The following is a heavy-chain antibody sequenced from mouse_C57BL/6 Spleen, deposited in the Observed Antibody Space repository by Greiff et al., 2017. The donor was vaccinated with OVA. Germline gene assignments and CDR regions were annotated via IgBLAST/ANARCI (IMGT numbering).Heavy chain of an antibody. D-gene: IGHD2-4*01. Sequence: VQLQQSGAELVMPGASVKLSCKASGYTFTSYWMHWVKQRPGQGLEWIGEIDPSDSYTNYNQKFKGKSTLTVDKSSSTAYMQLSSLTSEDSAVYYCARFGDYDDAMDYWGQGTSVTVSS. V-gene: IGHV1-69*01. CDR1: GYTFTSYW. CDR3: ARFGDYDDAMDY. J-gene: IGHJ4*01. CDR2: IDPSDSYT.